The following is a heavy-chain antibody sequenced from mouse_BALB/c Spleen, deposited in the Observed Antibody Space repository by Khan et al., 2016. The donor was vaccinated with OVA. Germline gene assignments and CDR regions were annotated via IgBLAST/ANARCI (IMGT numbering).Heavy chain of an antibody. CDR3: ARSNGNYWFAY. J-gene: IGHJ3*01. D-gene: IGHD2-1*01. CDR2: INTCTGEP. CDR1: GYTLTNYG. Sequence: QVQLQQSGPELKKPGETVKISCKASGYTLTNYGMNWVKQAPGKGLKWMGWINTCTGEPTYAEDFKGRIAFSLETSASTAYLQINNLKNEDTATYFCARSNGNYWFAYWGQGTLVTVSA. V-gene: IGHV9-3-1*01.